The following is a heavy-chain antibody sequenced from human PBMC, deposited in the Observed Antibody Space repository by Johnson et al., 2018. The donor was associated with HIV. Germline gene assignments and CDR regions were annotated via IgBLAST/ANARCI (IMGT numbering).Heavy chain of an antibody. V-gene: IGHV3-7*01. Sequence: VQLVESGGGLVQPGGSLRLSCAASGFTFNNYWMSWVRQAPGKGLEWVANIKQDGREKYYVDSVKGRFTISRDNAKKSLYLQRNNLRAGDTAVYFCARESRDGPNLRSFDIWGQGTPVIVSS. CDR3: ARESRDGPNLRSFDI. CDR1: GFTFNNYW. J-gene: IGHJ3*02. CDR2: IKQDGREK. D-gene: IGHD5-24*01.